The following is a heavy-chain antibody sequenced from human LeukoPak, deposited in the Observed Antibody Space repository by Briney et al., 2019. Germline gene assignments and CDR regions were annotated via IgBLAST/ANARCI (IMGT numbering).Heavy chain of an antibody. CDR2: ISSSSSTI. Sequence: GGSLRLSCAASGFTFSSYSTNWVRQAPGKGLEWVSYISSSSSTIYYADSVKGRFTISRDNAKNSLYLQMNSLRAEDTAVYYCARIAAPRDDYYGMDVWGQGTTVTVSS. J-gene: IGHJ6*02. D-gene: IGHD6-6*01. V-gene: IGHV3-48*01. CDR1: GFTFSSYS. CDR3: ARIAAPRDDYYGMDV.